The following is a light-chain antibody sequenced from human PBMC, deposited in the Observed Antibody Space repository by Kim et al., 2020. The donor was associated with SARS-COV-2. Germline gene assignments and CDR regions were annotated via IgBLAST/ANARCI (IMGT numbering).Light chain of an antibody. CDR3: QHRQT. V-gene: IGKV1-5*01. CDR1: QRVSRW. CDR2: DGS. J-gene: IGKJ1*01. Sequence: DIHMTQSPSTLSASVGDRVTLTCRASQRVSRWLAWYQQKPGKAPKLLIYDGSNLQSGVPSRFSGSGSGTEFTLTISSLQPDDFAIYYCQHRQTFGQGTKVDIK.